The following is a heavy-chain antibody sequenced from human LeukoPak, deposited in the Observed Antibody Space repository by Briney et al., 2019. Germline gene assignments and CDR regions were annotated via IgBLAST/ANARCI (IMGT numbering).Heavy chain of an antibody. V-gene: IGHV3-49*03. CDR1: GFTFRDYG. J-gene: IGHJ4*02. CDR2: IRSKTYSGAT. CDR3: TRNPHPFCSGVHCPSDS. Sequence: GGSLRLSCTTSGFTFRDYGMSWFRQAPGRGLEWVSFIRSKTYSGATDYAASVRGRFVISRDDSESIAYLQMNSLKTEDTGVYYCTRNPHPFCSGVHCPSDSWGQGTLVTVPP. D-gene: IGHD2-15*01.